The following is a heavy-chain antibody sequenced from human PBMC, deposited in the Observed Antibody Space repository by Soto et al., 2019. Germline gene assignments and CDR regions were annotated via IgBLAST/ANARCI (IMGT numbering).Heavy chain of an antibody. CDR3: ARNLGHSSGYNYLDY. CDR1: GFTFSSYG. V-gene: IGHV3-33*01. D-gene: IGHD3-22*01. Sequence: PGGSLRLSCAASGFTFSSYGMHWVRQAPGKGLEWVAVIWYDGSNKNYADSVKGRFTISRDNSKNTLYLQMNSLRAEDTAVYYCARNLGHSSGYNYLDYWCQGTLVTVSS. J-gene: IGHJ4*02. CDR2: IWYDGSNK.